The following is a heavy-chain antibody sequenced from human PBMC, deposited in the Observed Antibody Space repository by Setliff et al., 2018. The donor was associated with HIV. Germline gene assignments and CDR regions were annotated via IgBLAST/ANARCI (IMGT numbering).Heavy chain of an antibody. D-gene: IGHD4-17*01. CDR1: GGSIRSYY. J-gene: IGHJ5*02. CDR2: IYGSGST. Sequence: SETLSLTCTVSGGSIRSYYWSWIRQPAGKGLEWIGRIYGSGSTNYNPSLGSRVTMSVDTSKNQVSLKLNSVTAADAAVYYCARVVPEVVYGAYWFDPWGQGTLVTVSS. CDR3: ARVVPEVVYGAYWFDP. V-gene: IGHV4-4*07.